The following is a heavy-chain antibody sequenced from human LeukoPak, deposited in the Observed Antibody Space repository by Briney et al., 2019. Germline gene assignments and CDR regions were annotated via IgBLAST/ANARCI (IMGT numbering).Heavy chain of an antibody. V-gene: IGHV1-18*01. J-gene: IGHJ6*03. Sequence: ASVKVSCKASGYTFTSYGISWVRQAPGQGLEWMGWISAYNGNTNYAQKLQGRVTMTTDTSTSTAYMELRSLRSDDTAVYNCAVGMGYSYGYRYYYYYMDVWGKGTTVTVSS. CDR3: AVGMGYSYGYRYYYYYMDV. D-gene: IGHD5-18*01. CDR2: ISAYNGNT. CDR1: GYTFTSYG.